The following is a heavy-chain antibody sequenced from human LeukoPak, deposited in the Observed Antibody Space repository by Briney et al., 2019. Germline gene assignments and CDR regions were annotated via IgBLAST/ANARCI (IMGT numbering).Heavy chain of an antibody. CDR3: ARDDWNDGSGYFDY. CDR1: GFTFSNHY. V-gene: IGHV3-21*04. J-gene: IGHJ4*02. CDR2: ISSGSSSI. D-gene: IGHD1-1*01. Sequence: GGSLRLSCAASGFTFSNHYMNWVRQAPGKGLEWVSSISSGSSSIYYADSVKGRFTISRDNAKNSLYLQMNSLRAEDTAVYYCARDDWNDGSGYFDYWGQGTLITVSS.